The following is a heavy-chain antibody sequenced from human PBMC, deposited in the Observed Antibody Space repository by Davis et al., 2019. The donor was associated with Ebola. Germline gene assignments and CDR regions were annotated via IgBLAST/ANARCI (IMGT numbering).Heavy chain of an antibody. Sequence: LGGSLRLSCAASGFTFSSSWMTWVRQAPGKGLEWVANIKQDGSEKYCVDSVKGRFTISRDNAKNSLYLQMNSLRAEDTAVYYCARDNWNSFDYWGQGTLVTVSS. V-gene: IGHV3-7*01. J-gene: IGHJ4*02. CDR3: ARDNWNSFDY. D-gene: IGHD1-20*01. CDR2: IKQDGSEK. CDR1: GFTFSSSW.